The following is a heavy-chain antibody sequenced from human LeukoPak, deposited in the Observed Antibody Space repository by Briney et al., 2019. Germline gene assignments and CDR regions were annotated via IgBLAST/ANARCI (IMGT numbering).Heavy chain of an antibody. CDR3: ARGVHSGSFSPEDY. CDR2: IAYDESNK. V-gene: IGHV3-30-3*01. D-gene: IGHD1-26*01. J-gene: IGHJ4*02. Sequence: HPGGSLRLSCAASGFTFSSYAMHWVRQAPGKGLEWVAVIAYDESNKYYTDSVKGRFTISRDNSKNTLYLQMNSLRTEDTAVYYCARGVHSGSFSPEDYWGQGTLVTVSS. CDR1: GFTFSSYA.